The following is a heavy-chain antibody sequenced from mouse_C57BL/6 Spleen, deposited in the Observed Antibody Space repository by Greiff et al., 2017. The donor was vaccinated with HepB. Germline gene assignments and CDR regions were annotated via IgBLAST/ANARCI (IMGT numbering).Heavy chain of an antibody. CDR3: ARWDPSYYSNYSYAMDY. D-gene: IGHD2-5*01. CDR2: INPNNGGT. CDR1: GYTFTDYN. J-gene: IGHJ4*01. V-gene: IGHV1-18*01. Sequence: VQLKESGPELVKPGASVKIPCKASGYTFTDYNMDWVKQSHGKSLEWIGDINPNNGGTIYNQKFKGKATLTVDKSSSTAYMELRSLTSEDTAVYYCARWDPSYYSNYSYAMDYWGQGTSVTVSS.